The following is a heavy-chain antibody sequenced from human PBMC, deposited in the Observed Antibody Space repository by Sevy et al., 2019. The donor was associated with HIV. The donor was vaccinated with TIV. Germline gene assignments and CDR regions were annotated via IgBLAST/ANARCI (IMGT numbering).Heavy chain of an antibody. V-gene: IGHV3-7*01. J-gene: IGHJ1*01. CDR2: IKQDGSEK. Sequence: GGSLRLSCAASGFTFSSYWMSWVRQAPGKGLEWVANIKQDGSEKYYVDSVKGRFTISRDNAKNSLYLQMNSLRAEDTAVYYCARDRNYDFWSGYSHWGQGTLVTVSS. D-gene: IGHD3-3*01. CDR3: ARDRNYDFWSGYSH. CDR1: GFTFSSYW.